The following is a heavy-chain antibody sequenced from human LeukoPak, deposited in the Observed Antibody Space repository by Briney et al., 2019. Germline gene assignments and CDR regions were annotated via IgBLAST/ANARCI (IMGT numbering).Heavy chain of an antibody. CDR2: LSPYNDNT. D-gene: IGHD3-16*01. CDR1: GYTFTSYG. Sequence: GASVKVSCKASGYTFTSYGISWVRQAPGQGLEWMGWLSPYNDNTNYAQKLQGRVTMTADTSTSTAYMELRSLRSDDTAVYYCARDRYYDYVSDYFDYWGQGTLVTVSS. V-gene: IGHV1-18*01. CDR3: ARDRYYDYVSDYFDY. J-gene: IGHJ4*02.